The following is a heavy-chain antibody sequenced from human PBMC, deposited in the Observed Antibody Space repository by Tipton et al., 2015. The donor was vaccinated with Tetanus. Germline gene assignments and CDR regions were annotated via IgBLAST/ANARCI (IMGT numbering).Heavy chain of an antibody. V-gene: IGHV4-39*07. J-gene: IGHJ5*02. Sequence: GLVKPSETLSLTCTVSGGSISSFNYYWGWIRQPPGKGLEWIGEINHGGDTNFSPSLKSRVSISVDTSKDQFSLKLSSVVAADTAVYYCARGPFAYDRWGQGALVTVSS. CDR3: ARGPFAYDR. CDR1: GGSISSFNYY. CDR2: INHGGDT.